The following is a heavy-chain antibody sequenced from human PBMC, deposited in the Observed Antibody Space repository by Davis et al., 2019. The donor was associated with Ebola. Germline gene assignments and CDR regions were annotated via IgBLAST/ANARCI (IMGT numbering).Heavy chain of an antibody. CDR2: VYSGGST. V-gene: IGHV3-53*04. CDR1: GFTVSSYY. D-gene: IGHD4-17*01. CDR3: ARESPDRDSGDYGRFDP. J-gene: IGHJ5*02. Sequence: GESLKISCAASGFTVSSYYMNWVRQAPGKGLEWVSVVYSGGSTFYADSVKGRFTISRHISKNPLYLQMNSLRPEDTAVYYCARESPDRDSGDYGRFDPWGQGTLVTVSS.